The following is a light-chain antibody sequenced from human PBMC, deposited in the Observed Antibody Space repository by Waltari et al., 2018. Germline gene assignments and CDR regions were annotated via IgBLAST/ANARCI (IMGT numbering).Light chain of an antibody. Sequence: EIVLTQSLATLSLSQGERATLSCRASQSVSSYLAWYQQKPGQAPRLLLYDSSTRPTGIPARFSGSGSGTDCTLTISSLEPEDFAVYYCQLRTNWPSYTFGRGTKLEIK. V-gene: IGKV3-11*01. CDR1: QSVSSY. CDR2: DSS. CDR3: QLRTNWPSYT. J-gene: IGKJ2*01.